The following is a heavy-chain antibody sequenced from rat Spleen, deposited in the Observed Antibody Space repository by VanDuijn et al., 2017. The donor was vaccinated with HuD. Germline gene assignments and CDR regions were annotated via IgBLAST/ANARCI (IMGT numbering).Heavy chain of an antibody. J-gene: IGHJ2*01. V-gene: IGHV3-1*01. CDR1: GYSITSNY. CDR2: IGYSGDT. CDR3: ARYRDSYGHVGIFDN. Sequence: EVQLQESGPGLVKPSQSLSLTCSVTGYSITSNYWGWIRKFPGNKMEWIGYIGYSGDTGYPPSLKSRISITRDTSKNQFFRQLNSVNSEDTATYYCARYRDSYGHVGIFDNWGQGVMVTVSS. D-gene: IGHD1-12*01.